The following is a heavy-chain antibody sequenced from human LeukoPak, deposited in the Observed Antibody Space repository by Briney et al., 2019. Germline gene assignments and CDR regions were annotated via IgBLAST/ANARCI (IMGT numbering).Heavy chain of an antibody. CDR1: GFTFSSYG. Sequence: GGSLRLSCAASGFTFSSYGMHWVRQAPGKGLEWVAFIRYDGNNKCYADSVKGRFTISRDNSQNTLYLQMNSLRAEDTAVYYCAKDRGVYCSSTSCYPFDYWGQGTLVTVSS. V-gene: IGHV3-30*02. CDR3: AKDRGVYCSSTSCYPFDY. CDR2: IRYDGNNK. D-gene: IGHD2-2*01. J-gene: IGHJ4*02.